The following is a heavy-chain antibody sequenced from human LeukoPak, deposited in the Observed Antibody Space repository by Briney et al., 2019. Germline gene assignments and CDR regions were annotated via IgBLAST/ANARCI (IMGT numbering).Heavy chain of an antibody. CDR2: INANSGDT. V-gene: IGHV1-2*02. CDR3: ATLMAHLDY. D-gene: IGHD2-8*01. Sequence: ASVKVSCKAFGYTFTDYHMHWVRQPPGQGLEWMGWINANSGDTNYAQKFQGRVTMTRDTTISTAYMELSRLRSDDTAVFYCATLMAHLDYWGQGTLVTVSS. CDR1: GYTFTDYH. J-gene: IGHJ4*02.